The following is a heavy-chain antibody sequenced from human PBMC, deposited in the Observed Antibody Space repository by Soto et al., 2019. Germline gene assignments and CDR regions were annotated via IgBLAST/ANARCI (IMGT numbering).Heavy chain of an antibody. Sequence: QVQLQESGPGLVKPSQTLSLTCTVSGGSISSGGYYWSWIRQHPGKGLEWIGYIYYSGSTSYNPSLKGRITITEDTSKNQFALRLSAGTAADAAVYYWAKDPRFGGNYMDVGGKGTTVTVSS. V-gene: IGHV4-31*03. CDR1: GGSISSGGYY. D-gene: IGHD3-3*01. CDR2: IYYSGST. J-gene: IGHJ6*03. CDR3: AKDPRFGGNYMDV.